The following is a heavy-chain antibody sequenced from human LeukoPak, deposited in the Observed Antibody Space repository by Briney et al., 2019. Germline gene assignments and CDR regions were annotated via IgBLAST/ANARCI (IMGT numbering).Heavy chain of an antibody. D-gene: IGHD6-13*01. J-gene: IGHJ6*03. Sequence: PSETLSLTCTVSGGSISSYYWSWVPQPAPEGREWIGRIYTSGSTNYNPSLKSRVTISVDTSKNQFSLKLSSVTAADTAVYYCARRRGQQLLTLYYYYYMDVWGKGTTVTVSS. CDR1: GGSISSYY. CDR3: ARRRGQQLLTLYYYYYMDV. V-gene: IGHV4-4*07. CDR2: IYTSGST.